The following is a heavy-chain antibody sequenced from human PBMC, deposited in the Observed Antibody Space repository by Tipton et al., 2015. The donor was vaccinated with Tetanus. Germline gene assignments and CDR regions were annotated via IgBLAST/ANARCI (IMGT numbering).Heavy chain of an antibody. CDR1: GFTFSSYS. D-gene: IGHD6-19*01. J-gene: IGHJ4*02. V-gene: IGHV3-21*04. CDR3: ARESLHSRAWYGGSLDS. Sequence: SLRLSCAASGFTFSSYSMNWVRQAPGKGLEWVSYVSAASTYKYSAESLRGRFTISRDNAKNSLYLQRNSRRVDDTAVYYCARESLHSRAWYGGSLDSGGPGTRVTVSS. CDR2: VSAASTYK.